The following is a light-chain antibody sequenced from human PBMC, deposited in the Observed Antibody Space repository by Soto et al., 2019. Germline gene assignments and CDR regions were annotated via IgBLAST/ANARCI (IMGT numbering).Light chain of an antibody. CDR3: QQRSNWHRT. V-gene: IGKV3D-11*02. CDR2: DAS. J-gene: IGKJ1*01. Sequence: EIVLTQSPATLSLSPGGRATHSCRASQSVSSYLAWYQQKPGQVPRLLIYDASNRATGIPARFSGSGSGTDFTLTISSLEPEDFAVYYCQQRSNWHRTFGQGTKV. CDR1: QSVSSY.